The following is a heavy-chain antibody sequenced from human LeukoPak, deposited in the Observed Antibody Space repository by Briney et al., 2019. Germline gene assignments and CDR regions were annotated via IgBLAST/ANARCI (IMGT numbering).Heavy chain of an antibody. Sequence: ASVKVSCKASGYKFTNYGISWVRQAPGQGLEWMGWISPYNGNTIYAQKLQGRVTMTTDTSTSTAYMELRSLRSDDTAVYYCARDLGDSSSWYRRYYYYMDVWGKGTTVTVSS. V-gene: IGHV1-18*01. CDR2: ISPYNGNT. J-gene: IGHJ6*03. CDR3: ARDLGDSSSWYRRYYYYMDV. CDR1: GYKFTNYG. D-gene: IGHD6-13*01.